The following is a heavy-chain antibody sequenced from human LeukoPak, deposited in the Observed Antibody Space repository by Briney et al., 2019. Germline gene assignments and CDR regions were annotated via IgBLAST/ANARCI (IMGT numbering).Heavy chain of an antibody. CDR3: AKDLRNYYDSSGDPDAFDI. D-gene: IGHD3-22*01. J-gene: IGHJ3*02. Sequence: GGSLRLSCAASGFTFSSYAMHWVRQAPGKGLEWVAVISYDGSNKYYADSVKGRFTISRDNSKNTLYLQMNSLRAEDTAVYYCAKDLRNYYDSSGDPDAFDIWGQGTMVTVSS. V-gene: IGHV3-30*04. CDR1: GFTFSSYA. CDR2: ISYDGSNK.